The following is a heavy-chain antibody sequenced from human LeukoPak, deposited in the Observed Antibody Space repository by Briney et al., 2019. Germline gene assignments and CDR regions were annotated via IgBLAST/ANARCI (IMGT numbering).Heavy chain of an antibody. CDR1: GGTFSSYA. V-gene: IGHV1-69*13. J-gene: IGHJ6*02. D-gene: IGHD2-21*01. CDR2: IIPIFGTA. CDR3: ARGPFRGYYYYYGMDV. Sequence: GASVKVSCKASGGTFSSYAISWVRQAPGQGLEWMGGIIPIFGTANYAQEFQGRVTITADESTSTAYMELSSLRSEDTAVYYCARGPFRGYYYYYGMDVWGQGTTVTVSS.